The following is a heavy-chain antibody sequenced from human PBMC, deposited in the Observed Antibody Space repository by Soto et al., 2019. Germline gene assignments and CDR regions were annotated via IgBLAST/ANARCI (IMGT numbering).Heavy chain of an antibody. CDR1: GYTFTSYG. Sequence: QVQLVQSGAEVKKPGASVKVSCKASGYTFTSYGISWVRQAPGQGLEGMGWISAYNGNTNYAQKLQGRVTMTTDTSTSTAYMELRSLRSDDTAVYYCARDLDDRWGGARYYYGMDVWGQGTTVTVSS. V-gene: IGHV1-18*01. CDR2: ISAYNGNT. J-gene: IGHJ6*02. CDR3: ARDLDDRWGGARYYYGMDV. D-gene: IGHD3-10*01.